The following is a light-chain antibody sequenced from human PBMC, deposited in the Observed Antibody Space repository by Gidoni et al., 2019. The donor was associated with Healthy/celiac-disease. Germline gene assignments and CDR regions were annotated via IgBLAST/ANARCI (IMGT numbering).Light chain of an antibody. CDR2: WAS. J-gene: IGKJ1*01. CDR3: QQYYSTPWT. Sequence: DIVMTQSPDSLAVSLGERATINCKSSQSVLYSSNNKNYLAWSQQKPGQPPKLLIYWASTRASGVPDRFSGSGSGTDFTLTISSLQAEDVAVYYCQQYYSTPWTFGQGTKVEIK. V-gene: IGKV4-1*01. CDR1: QSVLYSSNNKNY.